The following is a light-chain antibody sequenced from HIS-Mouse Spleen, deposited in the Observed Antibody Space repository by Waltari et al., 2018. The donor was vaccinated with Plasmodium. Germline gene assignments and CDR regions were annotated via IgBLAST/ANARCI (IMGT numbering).Light chain of an antibody. CDR1: QSVSSY. V-gene: IGKV3-11*01. J-gene: IGKJ4*01. CDR3: QQRSNWPPLT. CDR2: DAS. Sequence: EIVLTQSPATLSLSPGERATLSCRASQSVSSYLAWYQPKPGQAPRLLIYDASNRATGIPARCSGSGSGTDFTLTISSLEPEDFAVYYCQQRSNWPPLTFGGGTKVEIK.